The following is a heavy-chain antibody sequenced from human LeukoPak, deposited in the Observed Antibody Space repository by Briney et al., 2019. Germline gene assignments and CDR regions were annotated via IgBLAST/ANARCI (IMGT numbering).Heavy chain of an antibody. V-gene: IGHV1-3*01. J-gene: IGHJ4*02. CDR2: INAGNGNT. CDR1: GYTFTSYA. CDR3: ARESDYGDYWYFDY. D-gene: IGHD4-17*01. Sequence: ASVKVSCKDSGYTFTSYAMHWVRQAPGQRRDWMGCINAGNGNTKYSQKFQGRVTITRDTSASTAYMELSSLRSEDTAVYYCARESDYGDYWYFDYWGQGTLVTVSS.